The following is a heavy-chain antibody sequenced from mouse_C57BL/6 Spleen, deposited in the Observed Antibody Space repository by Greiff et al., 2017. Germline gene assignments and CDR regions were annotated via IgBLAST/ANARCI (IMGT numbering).Heavy chain of an antibody. V-gene: IGHV1-76*01. CDR1: GYTFTDYY. J-gene: IGHJ2*01. CDR3: ARGVLWYFDY. Sequence: VQLQQSGAELVRPGASVKLSCKASGYTFTDYYINWVKQRPGQGLEWIARIYPGSGNTYYNEKFKGKATLTAEKSSSTAYMQLSSLTSEDSAVYFCARGVLWYFDYWGQGTTLTVSS. CDR2: IYPGSGNT.